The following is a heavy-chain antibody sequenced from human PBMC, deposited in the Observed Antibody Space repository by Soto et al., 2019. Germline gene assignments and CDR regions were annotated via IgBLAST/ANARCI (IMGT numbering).Heavy chain of an antibody. CDR3: AKSVGRLLPTYYYYMDV. CDR2: ISGSGGST. CDR1: GFTFSSYA. J-gene: IGHJ6*03. V-gene: IGHV3-23*01. D-gene: IGHD2-21*02. Sequence: EVQLLESGGGLVQPGGSLRLSCAASGFTFSSYAMSWVRQAPGKGLEWVSAISGSGGSTYYADSVKGRFTISRDNSKNKLYLQMNSLRAEDTAVYYCAKSVGRLLPTYYYYMDVWGKGTTVTVSS.